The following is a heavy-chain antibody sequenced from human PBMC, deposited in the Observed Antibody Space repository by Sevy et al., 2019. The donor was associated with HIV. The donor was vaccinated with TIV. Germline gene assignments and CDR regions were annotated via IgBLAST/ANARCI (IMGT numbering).Heavy chain of an antibody. D-gene: IGHD3-10*01. CDR3: AKEVGGSGSK. V-gene: IGHV3-23*01. CDR2: LDNSGDNT. CDR1: GFTFDNYA. J-gene: IGHJ4*02. Sequence: GGSLRLSCAASGFTFDNYAMTWVRQTPGKGLEWVSTLDNSGDNTYNADSVKGRFTISRDNSKNTLYLQMDSLRAEDTAIYYCAKEVGGSGSKWGQGTLVTVSS.